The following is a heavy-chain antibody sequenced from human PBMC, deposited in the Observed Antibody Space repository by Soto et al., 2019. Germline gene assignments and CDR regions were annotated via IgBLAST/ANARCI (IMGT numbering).Heavy chain of an antibody. D-gene: IGHD2-21*02. CDR3: ARDDCLDY. CDR1: GFTFSSYA. J-gene: IGHJ4*02. V-gene: IGHV3-30-3*01. Sequence: PGGSLRLSCAASGFTFSSYAMHWVRQAPGKGLEWVAVISYDGSNKYYADSVKGRFTISRDNSKNTLYLQMNSLRAEDTAVYYCARDDCLDYWGQGTLVTVSS. CDR2: ISYDGSNK.